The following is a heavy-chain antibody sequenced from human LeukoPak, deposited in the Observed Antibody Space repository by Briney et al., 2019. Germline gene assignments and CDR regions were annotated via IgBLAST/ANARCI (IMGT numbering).Heavy chain of an antibody. CDR1: GGSISGYY. CDR3: ARDRSTDMVRGSFDY. D-gene: IGHD5-18*01. J-gene: IGHJ4*02. V-gene: IGHV4-4*07. Sequence: SETLSLTCTVSGGSISGYYWSWIRQPVGRGLEWIGRIYTSGSANYNPSLKSRVTMSVDTSNNQFSLKLSSVTAADTALYYCARDRSTDMVRGSFDYWGQGTLVTVSS. CDR2: IYTSGSA.